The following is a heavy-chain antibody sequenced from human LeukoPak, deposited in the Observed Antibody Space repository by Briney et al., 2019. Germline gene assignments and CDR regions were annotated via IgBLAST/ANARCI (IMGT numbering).Heavy chain of an antibody. CDR1: GFTFSNYA. V-gene: IGHV3-23*01. CDR2: IIGSTGST. Sequence: PGGSLRLSCAPSGFTFSNYAMSWVRQAPGKGLEWVSLIIGSTGSTFYADSVKGRFTISRDNSKSTLYLQMNSLRAEDTAVYYCAKGGYDYVEIGYFDYWGQGTLVTVSS. J-gene: IGHJ4*02. D-gene: IGHD5-12*01. CDR3: AKGGYDYVEIGYFDY.